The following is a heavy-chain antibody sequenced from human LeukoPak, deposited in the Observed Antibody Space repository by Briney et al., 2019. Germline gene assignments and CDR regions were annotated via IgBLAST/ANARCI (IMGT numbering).Heavy chain of an antibody. D-gene: IGHD3-22*01. CDR2: IVVGSGNT. J-gene: IGHJ4*02. Sequence: SVKVSCKASGFTFTSSAVQWVRQARAKRLEWIGWIVVGSGNTNYAQKFQERVTITRDMSTSTAYMELSSLRSEDTAVYYCAADHLHYDSSGSIENWGQGTLVTVSS. CDR3: AADHLHYDSSGSIEN. CDR1: GFTFTSSA. V-gene: IGHV1-58*01.